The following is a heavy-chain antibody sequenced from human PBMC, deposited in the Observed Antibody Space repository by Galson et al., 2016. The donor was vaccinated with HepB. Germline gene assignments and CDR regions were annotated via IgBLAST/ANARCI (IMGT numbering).Heavy chain of an antibody. V-gene: IGHV3-7*01. Sequence: SLRLSCAASGFFFSGRAMSWVRQAPGKRLEWVANIKQDGSEKDYVDSVKGRFTISRDNAKNSLYLQMNSLRAEDTAVYYCVREDVGGFDPWGQGTLVTVSS. D-gene: IGHD3-16*01. J-gene: IGHJ5*02. CDR3: VREDVGGFDP. CDR1: GFFFSGRA. CDR2: IKQDGSEK.